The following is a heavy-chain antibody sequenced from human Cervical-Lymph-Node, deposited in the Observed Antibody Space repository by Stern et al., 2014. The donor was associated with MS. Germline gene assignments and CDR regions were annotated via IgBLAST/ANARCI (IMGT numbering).Heavy chain of an antibody. CDR2: ISYTGGT. V-gene: IGHV4-4*02. CDR1: GDFVTNTNY. D-gene: IGHD6-25*01. Sequence: VQLQESGPGLVKPSETLSLTCVVSGDFVTNTNYWSWVRQSPGKGLEWIGEISYTGGTNSNPSLKSRLLLSRDNSKTQLSLILASVTATDTAVYFCARRGGQRLIHFDSWGQGTLVTVSS. J-gene: IGHJ4*02. CDR3: ARRGGQRLIHFDS.